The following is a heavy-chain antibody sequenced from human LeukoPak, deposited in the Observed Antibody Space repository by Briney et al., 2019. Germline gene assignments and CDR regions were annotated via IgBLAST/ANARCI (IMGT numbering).Heavy chain of an antibody. CDR1: GFTFSSYS. CDR3: ARDSGTYYDILTGPDAFDI. D-gene: IGHD3-9*01. J-gene: IGHJ3*02. V-gene: IGHV3-48*01. Sequence: PRGSLRLSCAASGFTFSSYSMNWVRQAPGKGLEWVSYISSSSSTIYYADSVKGRFTISRDNAKNSLYLQMNSLRAEDTAVYYCARDSGTYYDILTGPDAFDIWGQGTMVTVSS. CDR2: ISSSSSTI.